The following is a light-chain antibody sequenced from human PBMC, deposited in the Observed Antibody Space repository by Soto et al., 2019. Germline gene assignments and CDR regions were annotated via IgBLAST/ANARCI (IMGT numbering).Light chain of an antibody. J-gene: IGKJ1*01. CDR3: QQRSNWPRT. CDR1: ETIRVY. CDR2: GAS. V-gene: IGKV1-39*01. Sequence: DIQMTQSPSSLSSSVGGRVNISCRASETIRVYLNWFQQKPGKAPKLLTYGASSLHGAVPSRFSGSGSGTDFTLTISSLEPEDLAVYYCQQRSNWPRTFGQGTKV.